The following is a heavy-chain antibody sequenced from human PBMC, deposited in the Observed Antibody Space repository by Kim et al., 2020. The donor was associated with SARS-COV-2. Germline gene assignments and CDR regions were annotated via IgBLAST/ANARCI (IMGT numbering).Heavy chain of an antibody. CDR2: ISGSGGST. CDR3: ATPRGTSPVLEPFDY. J-gene: IGHJ4*02. Sequence: SCAASGFTFSSYAMSWVRQAPGKGLEWVSAISGSGGSTYYADSVKGRFTISRDNSKNTLYLQMNSLRAEDTAVYYCATPRGTSPVLEPFDYWGQGTLVTVSS. V-gene: IGHV3-23*01. D-gene: IGHD2-2*01. CDR1: GFTFSSYA.